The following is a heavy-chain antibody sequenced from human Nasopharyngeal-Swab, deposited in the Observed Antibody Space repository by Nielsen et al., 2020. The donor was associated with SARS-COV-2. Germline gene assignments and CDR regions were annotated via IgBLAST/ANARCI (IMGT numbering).Heavy chain of an antibody. V-gene: IGHV3-13*01. CDR3: ARARVVSVFDI. CDR1: GFTFSSYD. CDR2: IGIAGDT. J-gene: IGHJ3*02. Sequence: GGSLRLPCAASGFTFSSYDMHWVRQTPGKGLEWVSAIGIAGDTYYPGSVKGRFTISRENAKKSLYLQMNSLRAGDTAVYYCARARVVSVFDIWGQGTTVTVSS. D-gene: IGHD2-15*01.